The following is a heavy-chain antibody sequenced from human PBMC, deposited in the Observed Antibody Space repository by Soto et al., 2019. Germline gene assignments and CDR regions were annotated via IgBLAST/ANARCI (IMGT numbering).Heavy chain of an antibody. CDR1: GYTFTSYY. CDR2: INPSGGST. CDR3: ARDQAAAAGTQRWFDP. V-gene: IGHV1-46*01. D-gene: IGHD6-13*01. Sequence: QVQLVQSGAEVKKPGASVKVSCKASGYTFTSYYMHWVRQAPGQGLEWMGIINPSGGSTSYAQKFQGRVTMTRDTSTSTVYMELSSLRSEDTALYYCARDQAAAAGTQRWFDPWGQGTLVTVSS. J-gene: IGHJ5*02.